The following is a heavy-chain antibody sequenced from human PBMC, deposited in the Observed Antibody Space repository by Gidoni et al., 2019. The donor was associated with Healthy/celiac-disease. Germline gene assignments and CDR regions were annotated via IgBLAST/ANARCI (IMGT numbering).Heavy chain of an antibody. CDR1: GFTFDDYA. J-gene: IGHJ4*02. D-gene: IGHD3-3*01. V-gene: IGHV3-9*01. CDR3: AKDRRGDDFWSGVFDY. Sequence: EVQLVESGGGLVQPGRSLRLSCAASGFTFDDYAMHWVRQAPGKGLAWVSGISWNSGSIGYADSVKGRFTISRDNAKNSLYLQMNSLRAEDTASYYCAKDRRGDDFWSGVFDYWGQGTLVTVSS. CDR2: ISWNSGSI.